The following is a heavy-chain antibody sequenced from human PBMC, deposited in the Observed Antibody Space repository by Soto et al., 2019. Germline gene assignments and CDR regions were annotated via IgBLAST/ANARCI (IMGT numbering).Heavy chain of an antibody. J-gene: IGHJ4*02. CDR2: INHSGST. D-gene: IGHD1-7*01. Sequence: XETLYLTCAVYGGSFSGYYWSWIRQPPGKGLEWIGEINHSGSTNYNPSLKSRVTISVDTSKNQFSLKLSSVTAADTAVYYCARGTGTTWPFDYWGQGTLVTVSS. CDR3: ARGTGTTWPFDY. V-gene: IGHV4-34*01. CDR1: GGSFSGYY.